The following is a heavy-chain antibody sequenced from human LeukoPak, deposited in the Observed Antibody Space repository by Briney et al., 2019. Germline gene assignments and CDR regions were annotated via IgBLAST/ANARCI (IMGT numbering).Heavy chain of an antibody. CDR1: GGTFSSYA. Sequence: GASVKVSCKASGGTFSSYAISWVRQAPGQGLEWMGRIIPILGIANYAQKFQGRVTITADKSTSTAYMELSSLRSEDTAVYYCASLQELTGVDYWGQGTLVTVSS. CDR3: ASLQELTGVDY. J-gene: IGHJ4*02. V-gene: IGHV1-69*04. CDR2: IIPILGIA. D-gene: IGHD1-26*01.